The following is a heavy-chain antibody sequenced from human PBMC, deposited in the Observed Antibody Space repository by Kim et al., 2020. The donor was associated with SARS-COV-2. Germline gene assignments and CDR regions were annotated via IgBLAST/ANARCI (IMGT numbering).Heavy chain of an antibody. Sequence: GGSLRLSCAASGFTFSSYGMHWVRQAPGKGLEWVAVIWYDGSNKYYVDSVKGLFTISRDNSKNTLYLQMNSLRAEDTAVYYCARDAGYCSSTSCYPDYWGQGTLVTVSS. CDR2: IWYDGSNK. CDR3: ARDAGYCSSTSCYPDY. D-gene: IGHD2-2*01. J-gene: IGHJ4*02. CDR1: GFTFSSYG. V-gene: IGHV3-33*01.